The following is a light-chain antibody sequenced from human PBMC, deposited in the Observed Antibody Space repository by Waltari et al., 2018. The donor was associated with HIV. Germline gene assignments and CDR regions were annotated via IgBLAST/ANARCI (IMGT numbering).Light chain of an antibody. J-gene: IGLJ2*01. CDR3: QSFDSSLTTSGVI. CDR1: SSNIGAGYD. CDR2: ANI. V-gene: IGLV1-40*01. Sequence: QSVLTQPPSVSGAPGQRVTISCTGSSSNIGAGYDLPWYPQLPGTATKLLVYANINRPSGVPDRFSGSKAGSSASLAITGLQAEDEAHYYCQSFDSSLTTSGVIFGGGTKLTVL.